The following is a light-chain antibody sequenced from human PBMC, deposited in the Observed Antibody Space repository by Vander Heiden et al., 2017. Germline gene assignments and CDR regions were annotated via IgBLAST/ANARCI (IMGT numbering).Light chain of an antibody. CDR1: QDITNY. V-gene: IGKV1-33*01. J-gene: IGKJ4*01. CDR2: DAS. CDR3: QHYDNLPLT. Sequence: DIQMTQSPSSLSASVGDRVTITCQASQDITNYLNWYQQKPGKAPKLLIYDASNLETGVPSRFSGSGSGTDFTFTISSMQPEDFATYYCQHYDNLPLTFGGGTKVXIK.